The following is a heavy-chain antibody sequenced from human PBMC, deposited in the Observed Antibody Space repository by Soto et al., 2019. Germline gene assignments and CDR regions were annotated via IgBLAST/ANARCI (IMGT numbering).Heavy chain of an antibody. CDR1: GGTFSSYA. J-gene: IGHJ4*02. Sequence: QVQLVQSGAEVKKPGSSVKVSCKASGGTFSSYAISWVRQAPGQGLEWMGGIIPIFGTANYTQKFQGRVTITAYESTSTAYRELSSLISDDTALYYCARGDGYINFEYWGKGTLVTVSS. V-gene: IGHV1-69*12. CDR2: IIPIFGTA. D-gene: IGHD5-12*01. CDR3: ARGDGYINFEY.